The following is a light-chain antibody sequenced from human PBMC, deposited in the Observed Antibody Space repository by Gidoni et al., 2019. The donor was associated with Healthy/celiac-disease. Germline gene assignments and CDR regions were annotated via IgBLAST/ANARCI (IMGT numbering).Light chain of an antibody. Sequence: EIVLMQSPGTLSLSPGERATRTCRASQSVSSSYLAWYQQKPGQAPRLLIYGASSRATGIPDRFSGSGSGTDFTLTISRLEPEDFAVYYCQQYGSSQFTFGPGTKVDIK. CDR3: QQYGSSQFT. CDR1: QSVSSSY. V-gene: IGKV3-20*01. CDR2: GAS. J-gene: IGKJ3*01.